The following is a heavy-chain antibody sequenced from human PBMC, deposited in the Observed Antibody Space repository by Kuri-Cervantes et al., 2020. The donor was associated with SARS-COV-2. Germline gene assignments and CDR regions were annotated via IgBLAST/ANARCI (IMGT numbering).Heavy chain of an antibody. D-gene: IGHD2-2*01. CDR3: ARDQVDVVVPAAMGPHWFGP. CDR2: IYDSGST. Sequence: SETLSLTCLVSGGSIRSSDDSINNNDYFWNWVRQPPGRGLEWIGYIYDSGSTYYNPSLKSRVTKSVDTSMNQFSLQLSSVTAADTAVYYCARDQVDVVVPAAMGPHWFGPWGQGTLVTVSS. V-gene: IGHV4-30-4*08. J-gene: IGHJ5*02. CDR1: GGSIRSSDDSINNNDYF.